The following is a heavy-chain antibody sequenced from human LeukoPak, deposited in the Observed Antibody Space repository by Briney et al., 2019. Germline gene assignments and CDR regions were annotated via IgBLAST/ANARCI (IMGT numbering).Heavy chain of an antibody. V-gene: IGHV3-48*02. CDR2: ISSDSRTI. Sequence: GGSLRLSCAASGFTFSIYSMNWVRQAPGKGLERGSYISSDSRTIYYADSVKGRFTISRDNAKNSLYLQMKSLRDEDTAVYYCARYGSGTSYITNYFDYWGQGTLVTVSS. CDR3: ARYGSGTSYITNYFDY. J-gene: IGHJ4*02. D-gene: IGHD3-10*01. CDR1: GFTFSIYS.